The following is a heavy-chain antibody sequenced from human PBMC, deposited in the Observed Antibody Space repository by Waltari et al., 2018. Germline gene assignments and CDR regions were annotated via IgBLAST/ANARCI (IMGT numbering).Heavy chain of an antibody. D-gene: IGHD2-15*01. J-gene: IGHJ2*01. CDR1: GYSFTSYW. V-gene: IGHV5-51*03. Sequence: EVQLVQSGAEVKKPGESLKISCKGSGYSFTSYWIGWVRQMHGKGLEWMGIIYPGDSDTRYSPSFQGQVTISADKSISTAYLQWSSLKASDTAMYYCARRGYCSGGSCYRYWYFDLWGRGTLVTVSS. CDR3: ARRGYCSGGSCYRYWYFDL. CDR2: IYPGDSDT.